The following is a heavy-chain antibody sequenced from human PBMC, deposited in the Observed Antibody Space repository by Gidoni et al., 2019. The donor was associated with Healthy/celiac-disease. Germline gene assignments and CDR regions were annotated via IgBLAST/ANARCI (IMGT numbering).Heavy chain of an antibody. CDR3: ARDSYYDSSGAANGD. CDR2: ISYDGSNK. J-gene: IGHJ4*02. V-gene: IGHV3-30-3*01. Sequence: SSYAMHWVRQAPGKGLEWVAVISYDGSNKYYADSVKGRFTISRDNSMNTLYLQMNSLRAEDTAVYYCARDSYYDSSGAANGDWGQGTLVTVSS. D-gene: IGHD3-22*01. CDR1: SSYA.